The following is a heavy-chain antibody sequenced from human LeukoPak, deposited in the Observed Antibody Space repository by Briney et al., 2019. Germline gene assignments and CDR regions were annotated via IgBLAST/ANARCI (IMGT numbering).Heavy chain of an antibody. D-gene: IGHD3-10*01. CDR2: INRSGST. V-gene: IGHV4-34*01. CDR3: ARDYYGSGSYYHWFDS. CDR1: GGSFSGYY. Sequence: SETLSLTCAVYGGSFSGYYWSWIRQPPGKGLEWIGEINRSGSTNYNPSLKSRVTISVDTSKNQFSLKLSSVTAADTAVYYCARDYYGSGSYYHWFDSWGQGTLVTVSS. J-gene: IGHJ5*01.